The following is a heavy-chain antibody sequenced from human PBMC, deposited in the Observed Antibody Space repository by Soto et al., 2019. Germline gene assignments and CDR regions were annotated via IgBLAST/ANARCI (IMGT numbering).Heavy chain of an antibody. CDR1: GGTFSSYA. V-gene: IGHV1-69*13. D-gene: IGHD6-13*01. J-gene: IGHJ6*02. Sequence: SVKVSCKASGGTFSSYAISWVRQAPGQGLEWMGGIIPIFGTANYAQKFQGRVTITADESTSTAYMELSSLRSEDTAVYYCARDTVAAAGDPYYYYYGMDVWGQGTTVTVSS. CDR2: IIPIFGTA. CDR3: ARDTVAAAGDPYYYYYGMDV.